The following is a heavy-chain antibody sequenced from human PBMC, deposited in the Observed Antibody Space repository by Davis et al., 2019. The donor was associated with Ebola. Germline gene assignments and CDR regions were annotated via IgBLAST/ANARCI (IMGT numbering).Heavy chain of an antibody. CDR2: ISYDGSNK. V-gene: IGHV3-30-3*01. CDR3: ARDSRYYDILTGYYMAYYYYGMDV. J-gene: IGHJ6*02. D-gene: IGHD3-9*01. Sequence: GESLKISCAASGFTFSSYAMHWVRQAPGKGLEWVAVISYDGSNKYYADSVKGRFTISRDNSKNTLYLQMNSLRAEDTAVYYCARDSRYYDILTGYYMAYYYYGMDVWGQGTTVTVSS. CDR1: GFTFSSYA.